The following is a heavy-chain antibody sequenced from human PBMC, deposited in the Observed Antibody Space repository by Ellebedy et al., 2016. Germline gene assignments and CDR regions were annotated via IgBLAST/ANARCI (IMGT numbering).Heavy chain of an antibody. CDR1: GGSISSYY. J-gene: IGHJ4*02. D-gene: IGHD2-15*01. CDR2: IYYSGST. Sequence: SETLSLXXTVSGGSISSYYWSWIRQPPGKGLEWIGYIYYSGSTNYNPSLKSRVTISVDTSKNQFSLKLSSVTAADTAVYYCARDLGSGFDYWGQGTLVTVSS. CDR3: ARDLGSGFDY. V-gene: IGHV4-59*01.